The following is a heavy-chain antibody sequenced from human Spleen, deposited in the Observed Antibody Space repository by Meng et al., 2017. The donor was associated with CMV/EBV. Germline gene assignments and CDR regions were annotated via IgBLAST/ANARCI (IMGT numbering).Heavy chain of an antibody. V-gene: IGHV3-30*02. CDR2: IRYDGSNK. CDR1: GFTFSSYG. J-gene: IGHJ6*02. Sequence: GGSLRLSCAASGFTFSSYGMHWVRQAPGKGLEWVAFIRYDGSNKYYADSVKGRFTISRDNSKNTLYLQMNSLRAEDTAVYYCAKGTDYGFWSGYPPFGMDVWGQGTTVTVSS. D-gene: IGHD3-3*01. CDR3: AKGTDYGFWSGYPPFGMDV.